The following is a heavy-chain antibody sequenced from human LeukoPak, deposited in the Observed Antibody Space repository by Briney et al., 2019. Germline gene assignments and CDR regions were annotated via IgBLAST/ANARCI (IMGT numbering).Heavy chain of an antibody. D-gene: IGHD6-13*01. Sequence: GGSLRLSCAASGFTFSSYAVSWVRQAPGKGLEWVSAISGSGGSTYYADSVKGRFTISRDNSKNTLYLQMNSLRAEDTAVYYCAKGAAAAGTYSYYYGMDVWGKGTTVTVSS. CDR2: ISGSGGST. V-gene: IGHV3-23*01. J-gene: IGHJ6*04. CDR3: AKGAAAAGTYSYYYGMDV. CDR1: GFTFSSYA.